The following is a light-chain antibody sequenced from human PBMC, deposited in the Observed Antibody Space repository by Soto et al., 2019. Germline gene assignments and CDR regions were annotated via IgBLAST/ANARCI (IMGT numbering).Light chain of an antibody. J-gene: IGKJ1*01. CDR2: WAS. V-gene: IGKV4-1*01. Sequence: DIVMTQSPGSLAVSLGERATINCKSSQNVIFSSNNRNYLAWYQQKPGQPPKLLIYWASTRESGVPDRFSGSGSGTNFTLTISSLQAEDVAVYYCHQYYSTLPTFGQGTKVEMK. CDR1: QNVIFSSNNRNY. CDR3: HQYYSTLPT.